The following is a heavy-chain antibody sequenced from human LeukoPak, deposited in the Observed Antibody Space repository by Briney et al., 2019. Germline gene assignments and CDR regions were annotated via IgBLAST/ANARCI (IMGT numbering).Heavy chain of an antibody. Sequence: SETLSLTCTVSGGSITSSSYYWGWIRQPPGKGLEWIGSIYYSGSPYYNPSLKSRVTISLDTSKKQFSLKLSSVTAADTAVYYCARFRLGSDYYHMDVWGKGTTVTVSS. CDR1: GGSITSSSYY. CDR2: IYYSGSP. D-gene: IGHD7-27*01. CDR3: ARFRLGSDYYHMDV. J-gene: IGHJ6*03. V-gene: IGHV4-39*07.